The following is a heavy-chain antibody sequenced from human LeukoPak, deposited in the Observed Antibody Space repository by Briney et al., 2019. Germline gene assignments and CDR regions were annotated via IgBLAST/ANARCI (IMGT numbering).Heavy chain of an antibody. CDR3: ARKGVYNWNDSYYYGMDV. V-gene: IGHV1-69*06. D-gene: IGHD1-1*01. CDR1: GGTFSIYA. CDR2: IIPIFGTA. J-gene: IGHJ6*04. Sequence: VASVKVSCKASGGTFSIYAISWVRQAPGQGREWMGGIIPIFGTANYAQKFQGRVTITADKSTSTAYMELSSLRSEDTAVYYCARKGVYNWNDSYYYGMDVWGKGTTVTVSS.